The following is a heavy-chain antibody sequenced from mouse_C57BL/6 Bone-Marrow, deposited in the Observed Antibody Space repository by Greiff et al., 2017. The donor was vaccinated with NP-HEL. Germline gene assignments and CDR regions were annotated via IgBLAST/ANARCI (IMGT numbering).Heavy chain of an antibody. CDR3: TRDYYYGSSSWYFDV. CDR2: ISSGGDYI. D-gene: IGHD1-1*01. CDR1: GFTFSSYA. V-gene: IGHV5-9-1*02. J-gene: IGHJ1*03. Sequence: EVQVVESGEGLVKPGGSLKLSCAASGFTFSSYAMSWVRQTPEKRLEWVAYISSGGDYIYYADTVKGRFTISRDNARNTLYLQMSSLKSEDTAMYYCTRDYYYGSSSWYFDVWGTGTTVTVSS.